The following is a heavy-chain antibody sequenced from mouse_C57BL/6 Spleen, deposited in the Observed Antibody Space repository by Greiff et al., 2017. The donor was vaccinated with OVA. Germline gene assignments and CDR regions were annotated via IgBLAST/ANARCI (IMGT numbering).Heavy chain of an antibody. J-gene: IGHJ4*01. CDR2: IHPSDSDT. CDR1: GYTFTSYW. D-gene: IGHD1-1*01. V-gene: IGHV1-74*01. CDR3: AIDGTCYAMDY. Sequence: QVQLQQPGAELVKPGASVKVSCEASGYTFTSYWMHWVKQRPGPGLEWIGRIHPSDSDTNYNQKFKGKATLTVNKSSSTAYMQLSSLTSEDTAVYYCAIDGTCYAMDYWGQGTSVTVSS.